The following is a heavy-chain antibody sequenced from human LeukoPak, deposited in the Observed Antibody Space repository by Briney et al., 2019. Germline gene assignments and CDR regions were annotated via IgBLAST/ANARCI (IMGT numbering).Heavy chain of an antibody. D-gene: IGHD6-13*01. CDR1: GFSVSNYG. V-gene: IGHV3-23*01. Sequence: GGSLRLSCAASGFSVSNYGMSWVRQAPGKGLDWVSVITESGDYTQYADSVKGRFTISRDNSENSLYLQMNSLRTEDTALYYCAKALRIAAAGTEGDYFDYWGQGTLVTVSS. CDR3: AKALRIAAAGTEGDYFDY. CDR2: ITESGDYT. J-gene: IGHJ4*02.